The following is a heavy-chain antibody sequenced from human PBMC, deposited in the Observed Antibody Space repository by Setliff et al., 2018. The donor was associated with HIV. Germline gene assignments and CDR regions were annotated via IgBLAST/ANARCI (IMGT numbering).Heavy chain of an antibody. CDR3: ARGYCTNAVCSDAFDI. D-gene: IGHD2-8*01. J-gene: IGHJ3*02. CDR1: GYTFTNYD. V-gene: IGHV1-18*01. Sequence: GASVKVSCKASGYTFTNYDINWVRQATGQGLEWMGWISAYNDNTNYAQKLQGRVTMTTDTSTSTAYMELRSLRSDDTAVYYCARGYCTNAVCSDAFDIWGQGTMVTVSS. CDR2: ISAYNDNT.